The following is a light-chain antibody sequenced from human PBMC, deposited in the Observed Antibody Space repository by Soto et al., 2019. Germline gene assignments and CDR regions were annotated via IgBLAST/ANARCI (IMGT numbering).Light chain of an antibody. J-gene: IGLJ1*01. Sequence: QSVLTQPASVSGSPGQSITISCTGTSSDVGSYNLVSWYQQYPGKAPKLMIYEGSKRPSGVSNRFSGSKSGNTASLTISGLQAEDEADYYCCSYARSSTYVFGTGTKVTVL. CDR1: SSDVGSYNL. CDR3: CSYARSSTYV. V-gene: IGLV2-23*01. CDR2: EGS.